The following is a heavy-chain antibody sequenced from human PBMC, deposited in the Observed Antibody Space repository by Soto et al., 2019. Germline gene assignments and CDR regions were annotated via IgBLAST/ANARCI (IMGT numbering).Heavy chain of an antibody. CDR2: IKSDGSDT. J-gene: IGHJ4*02. V-gene: IGHV3-74*01. D-gene: IGHD3-16*01. CDR1: GFSFRSYW. Sequence: LRLSRVASGFSFRSYWMHWVRQAPGKGLAWVSRIKSDGSDTSYADSVKGRFTISRDNAKNTLYLQMNSLRAEDTAIYYCATVLHWGQGALVTVSS. CDR3: ATVLH.